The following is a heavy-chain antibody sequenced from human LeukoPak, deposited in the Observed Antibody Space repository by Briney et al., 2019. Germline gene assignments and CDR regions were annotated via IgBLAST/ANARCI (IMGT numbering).Heavy chain of an antibody. Sequence: ASVKVSCKASGYTFTSYAMHWVRQAPGQRLEWMGWINAGNGNTKYSQKFQGRVTITRDTSASTAYMELSSLRSEDTAVYYCAREDIVVVPAAKGWDYWGQGTLDTVSS. CDR1: GYTFTSYA. J-gene: IGHJ4*02. CDR3: AREDIVVVPAAKGWDY. D-gene: IGHD2-2*01. V-gene: IGHV1-3*01. CDR2: INAGNGNT.